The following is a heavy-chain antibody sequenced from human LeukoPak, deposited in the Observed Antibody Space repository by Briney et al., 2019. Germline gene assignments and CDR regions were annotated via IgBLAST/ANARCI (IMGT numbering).Heavy chain of an antibody. J-gene: IGHJ4*02. CDR3: ARRQRSSWYFDY. CDR1: DDSISNFY. V-gene: IGHV4-59*08. Sequence: SENLSLTCTVSDDSISNFYWSWIRQSPEKGLEWIGFAHYSGNTYYNPSLTSRVTMSLDTSENQFSLKLTSMTAADSAVYYCARRQRSSWYFDYWGQGTQVTVSS. CDR2: AHYSGNT. D-gene: IGHD6-13*01.